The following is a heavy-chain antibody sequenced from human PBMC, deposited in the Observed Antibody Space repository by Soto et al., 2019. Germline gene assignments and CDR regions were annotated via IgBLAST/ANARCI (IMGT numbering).Heavy chain of an antibody. CDR3: ARIGSWNYVLPDY. CDR2: IKQDGSEK. Sequence: EVQLVESGGGLVQPGGSLRLSCAASGFTFSSYWMSWVRQAPGKGLEWVANIKQDGSEKYYVDSVKGRFTISRDNAKNSLYLQMNRLRAEDTAVYYCARIGSWNYVLPDYWGQGTLVTVSS. CDR1: GFTFSSYW. J-gene: IGHJ4*02. D-gene: IGHD1-7*01. V-gene: IGHV3-7*01.